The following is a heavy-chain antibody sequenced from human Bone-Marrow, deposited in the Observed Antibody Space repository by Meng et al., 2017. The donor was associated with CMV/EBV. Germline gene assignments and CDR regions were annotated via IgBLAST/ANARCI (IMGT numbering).Heavy chain of an antibody. J-gene: IGHJ3*02. CDR2: IIPIFGTA. Sequence: SVKVSCKASGYTFTSYGISWVRQAPGQGLEWMGGIIPIFGTANYAQKFQGRVTITTDESTSTAYMELSSLRSEDTAVYYCAGHSGSYEHDAFDIWGQGTMVTVSS. CDR1: GYTFTSYG. CDR3: AGHSGSYEHDAFDI. D-gene: IGHD1-26*01. V-gene: IGHV1-69*05.